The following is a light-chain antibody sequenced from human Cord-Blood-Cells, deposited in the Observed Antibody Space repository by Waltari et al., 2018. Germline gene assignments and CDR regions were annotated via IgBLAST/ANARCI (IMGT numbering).Light chain of an antibody. J-gene: IGKJ1*01. CDR2: GAS. Sequence: DIVMTQSPATRSVSPGERLTISCRASQSVSSNLAWYQQKPGQAPRLLIYGASTRATGIPARFSGSGSGTEFTLTISSLQSEDFAVYYCQQYNNWPRTFGQGTKVEIK. CDR3: QQYNNWPRT. V-gene: IGKV3-15*01. CDR1: QSVSSN.